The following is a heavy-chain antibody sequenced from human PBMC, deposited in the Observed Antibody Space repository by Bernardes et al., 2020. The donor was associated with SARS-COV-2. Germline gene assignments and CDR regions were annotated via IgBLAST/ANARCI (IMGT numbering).Heavy chain of an antibody. V-gene: IGHV3-74*01. Sequence: GSLRLSCVASGLSRYWMHWVRQAPGKGLVWVSRLEVDGSRIDYADSVRGRFTISRDNARDTLYLQMNSLTADDTAVYYCAIDFGGASDYWGQGTLVTVSS. CDR1: GLSRYW. J-gene: IGHJ4*02. CDR2: LEVDGSRI. D-gene: IGHD2-21*01. CDR3: AIDFGGASDY.